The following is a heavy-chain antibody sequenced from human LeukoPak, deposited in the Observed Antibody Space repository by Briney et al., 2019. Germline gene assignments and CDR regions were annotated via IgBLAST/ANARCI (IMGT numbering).Heavy chain of an antibody. CDR1: RFTFSAYS. V-gene: IGHV3-23*01. CDR3: ARGGILYGLDV. CDR2: ISGSGDNT. J-gene: IGHJ6*02. Sequence: GGSLRLSCAASRFTFSAYSMTWVRQAPGKGLEWVSAISGSGDNTYYADSVKGQFTISRDNSKNTLYPQMSSLRAEDTAAYFCARGGILYGLDVWGQGTTVTVSS. D-gene: IGHD6-13*01.